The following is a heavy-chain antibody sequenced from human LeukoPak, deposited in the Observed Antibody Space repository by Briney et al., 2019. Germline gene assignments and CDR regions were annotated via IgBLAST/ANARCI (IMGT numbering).Heavy chain of an antibody. CDR2: INPNSGGT. Sequence: ASVKASCKASGYTFTGYYMHWVRQAPGQGLEWMGWINPNSGGTNYAQKFQGRVTMTRDTSISTAYMELSRLRSDDTAVYYCAREVVAAAGKNFDYWGQGTLVTVSS. J-gene: IGHJ4*02. D-gene: IGHD6-13*01. V-gene: IGHV1-2*02. CDR1: GYTFTGYY. CDR3: AREVVAAAGKNFDY.